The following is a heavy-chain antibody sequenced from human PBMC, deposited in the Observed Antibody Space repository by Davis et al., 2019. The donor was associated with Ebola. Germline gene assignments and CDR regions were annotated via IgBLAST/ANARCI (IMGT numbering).Heavy chain of an antibody. Sequence: GESLKISCAASGFSSSYYAMNWVRQAPGKGLDWVSFISSSSSYIYYADSVKGRFTISRDNAKNTLYLQMNSLRAEDTAVYYCAKDQGQWLVQYYFDYWGQGTLVTVSS. CDR1: GFSSSYYA. CDR3: AKDQGQWLVQYYFDY. J-gene: IGHJ4*02. CDR2: ISSSSSYI. D-gene: IGHD6-19*01. V-gene: IGHV3-21*01.